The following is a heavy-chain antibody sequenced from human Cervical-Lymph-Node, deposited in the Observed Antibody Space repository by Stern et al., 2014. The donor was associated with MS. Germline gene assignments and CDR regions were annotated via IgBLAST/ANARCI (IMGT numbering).Heavy chain of an antibody. CDR2: IYYSGST. Sequence: QLQLQESGPGLVKPSETLSLTCTVSGDSISSYYWNWIRQSPGKGLEWIGYIYYSGSTNHNPSLKSRVTIPVDMSKNQFSLQLTSVTAADTAVYFCARWDRVMVRPNFYYYGMDVWGQGTTVIVSS. CDR1: GDSISSYY. J-gene: IGHJ6*02. D-gene: IGHD5-18*01. V-gene: IGHV4-59*01. CDR3: ARWDRVMVRPNFYYYGMDV.